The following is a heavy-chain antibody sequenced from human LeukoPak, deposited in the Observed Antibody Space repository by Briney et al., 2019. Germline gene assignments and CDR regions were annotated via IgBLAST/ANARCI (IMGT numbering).Heavy chain of an antibody. CDR2: IYNGGGT. D-gene: IGHD2-8*01. J-gene: IGHJ4*02. V-gene: IGHV3-53*01. CDR1: GFTVSGSY. Sequence: PGRSLRLSCAASGFTVSGSYMHWVRQAPGKGLEWVSVIYNGGGTAYADSVKGRFTISRDISKNTVYLQMNSLRGEDTAVYYCARTPPGNSYFDYWGQGNLVTVSS. CDR3: ARTPPGNSYFDY.